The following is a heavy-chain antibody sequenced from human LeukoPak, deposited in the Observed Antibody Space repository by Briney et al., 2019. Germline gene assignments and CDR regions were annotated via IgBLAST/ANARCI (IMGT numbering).Heavy chain of an antibody. CDR3: VRYQRAWPFDF. J-gene: IGHJ4*02. V-gene: IGHV3-23*01. D-gene: IGHD2-2*01. Sequence: PGGSLRLSCAASGFTFSSYAMSWVRQAPGKGLECVSVIPASGGSTYYADSVKGRFTISRDNSKNTLFLQMNSLRAEDTAVYYCVRYQRAWPFDFWGKGTLVTVSS. CDR1: GFTFSSYA. CDR2: IPASGGST.